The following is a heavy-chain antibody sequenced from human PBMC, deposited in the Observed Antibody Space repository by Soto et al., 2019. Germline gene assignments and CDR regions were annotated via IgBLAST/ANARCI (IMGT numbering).Heavy chain of an antibody. V-gene: IGHV4-31*03. D-gene: IGHD2-15*01. CDR3: ARELRYCGGGSCYSPLDY. J-gene: IGHJ4*02. Sequence: QVQLQESGPGLVKPSQTLSLTCTVSGGSISGGGHYWSWIRQHPGKGLEWIGYIHDSGSTYYNPSLKSRVTISLDTSKNQFSLNRSSVTAADTAVYYCARELRYCGGGSCYSPLDYWGQGTLVTVSS. CDR1: GGSISGGGHY. CDR2: IHDSGST.